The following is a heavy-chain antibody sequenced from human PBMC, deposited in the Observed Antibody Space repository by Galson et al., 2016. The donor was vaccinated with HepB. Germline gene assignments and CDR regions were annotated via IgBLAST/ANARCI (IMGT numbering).Heavy chain of an antibody. Sequence: GDSVSSTSAAWTWIRQSPPRGLEWLGRTYYRSKWYNDYAVSVKSRIKINPDTFKNQFSLQLNSVTPEDTAVYYCARERGGYNYGYYYYGMDVWGQGTTVTVSS. D-gene: IGHD5-18*01. CDR2: TYYRSKWYN. J-gene: IGHJ6*02. V-gene: IGHV6-1*01. CDR3: ARERGGYNYGYYYYGMDV. CDR1: GDSVSSTSAA.